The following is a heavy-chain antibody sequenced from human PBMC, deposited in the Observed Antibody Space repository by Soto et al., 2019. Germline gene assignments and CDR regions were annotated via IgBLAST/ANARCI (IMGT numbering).Heavy chain of an antibody. CDR3: ASCDNCNYVGY. D-gene: IGHD1-1*01. CDR1: GGTFSSYA. J-gene: IGHJ4*02. V-gene: IGHV1-69*01. CDR2: IIPIFGTA. Sequence: QVQLVQSGAEVNKPGSSVKVSCKASGGTFSSYAISWVRQAPGQGLEWMGGIIPIFGTANYAQKFQVRVTITADESTSTDYMELSSLRSEDTAVYYCASCDNCNYVGYWGQGTLVTVSS.